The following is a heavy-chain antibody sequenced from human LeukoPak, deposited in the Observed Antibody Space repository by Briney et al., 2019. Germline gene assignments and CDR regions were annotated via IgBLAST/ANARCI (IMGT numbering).Heavy chain of an antibody. CDR2: IIPIFGTA. V-gene: IGHV1-69*05. CDR3: ARVPAAIGRPFDN. J-gene: IGHJ4*02. CDR1: GGTFSSYA. D-gene: IGHD2-2*02. Sequence: GASVKVSCKASGGTFSSYAISWVRQAPGQGLEWMGGIIPIFGTANYAQKFQGRVTITTDESTSTAYMELSSLRSEDTAVYYCARVPAAIGRPFDNWGQGTLVTVSS.